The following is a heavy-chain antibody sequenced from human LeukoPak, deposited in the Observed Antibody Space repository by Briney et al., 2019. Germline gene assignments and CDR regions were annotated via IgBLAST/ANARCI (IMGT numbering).Heavy chain of an antibody. Sequence: SETLSLTCTVYGGSFSGYYWSWIRQPPGKGLEWIGEINHSGSTNYNPSLKSRVTISVDTSKNQFSLKLSSVTAADTAVYYCASLARGGSVDYWGQGTLVTVSS. J-gene: IGHJ4*02. CDR3: ASLARGGSVDY. V-gene: IGHV4-34*01. CDR1: GGSFSGYY. CDR2: INHSGST. D-gene: IGHD3-16*01.